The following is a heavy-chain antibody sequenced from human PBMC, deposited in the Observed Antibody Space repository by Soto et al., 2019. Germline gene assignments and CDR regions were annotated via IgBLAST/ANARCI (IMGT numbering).Heavy chain of an antibody. D-gene: IGHD2-15*01. V-gene: IGHV1-18*04. CDR1: GYTFTSYG. Sequence: QVQLVQSGAEVKKPGASVRVSCKASGYTFTSYGISWVRQAPGQGLEWMEWISAYNGNTNYAQKLQGRVTMTTDTSTSTAYMELRSLRSDDTAVYYCARLRTISGNPWWQLLLYPDDYWGQGTLVTVSS. J-gene: IGHJ4*02. CDR2: ISAYNGNT. CDR3: ARLRTISGNPWWQLLLYPDDY.